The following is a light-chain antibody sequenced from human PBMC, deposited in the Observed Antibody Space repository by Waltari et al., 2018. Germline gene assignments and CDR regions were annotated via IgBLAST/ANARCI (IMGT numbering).Light chain of an antibody. CDR2: KAS. J-gene: IGKJ2*01. Sequence: DIQMTQSPSTLSASVGDRVTITCRASQSMSDGLAWYHQKPGKAPKLLIYKASSLESGVPSRFSGSGSGTEFTLTISSLQPDDFATYYCQQYDTDSYTFGQGTKLEIK. CDR1: QSMSDG. CDR3: QQYDTDSYT. V-gene: IGKV1-5*03.